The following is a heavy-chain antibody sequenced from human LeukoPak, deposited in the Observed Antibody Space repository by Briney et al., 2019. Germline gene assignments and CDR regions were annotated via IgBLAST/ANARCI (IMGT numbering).Heavy chain of an antibody. CDR3: ARPGRGYCSGGSCYPTPFDY. J-gene: IGHJ4*02. D-gene: IGHD2-15*01. CDR2: IYPGDSDT. V-gene: IGHV5-51*01. CDR1: GYSFTSYW. Sequence: GESLKISCKGSGYSFTSYWIGWVRQMPGKGLEWMGIIYPGDSDTRYSPSFQGQVTISADKSISTAHLQWSSLKASDTAMYYCARPGRGYCSGGSCYPTPFDYWGQGTLVTVSS.